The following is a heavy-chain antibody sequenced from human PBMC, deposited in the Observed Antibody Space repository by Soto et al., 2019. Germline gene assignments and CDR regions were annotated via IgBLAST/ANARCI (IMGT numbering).Heavy chain of an antibody. V-gene: IGHV3-7*03. CDR3: AKDTGPN. J-gene: IGHJ4*02. CDR2: INQDGRKE. Sequence: PGGSLRLSCAASGFSFSSHWLSWVRQAPGKGLEWVADINQDGRKEVYVDSVKGRFTISRDNAKNSLYLQMNSLRAEDTAFYYCAKDTGPNWGQGTLVTVSS. CDR1: GFSFSSHW.